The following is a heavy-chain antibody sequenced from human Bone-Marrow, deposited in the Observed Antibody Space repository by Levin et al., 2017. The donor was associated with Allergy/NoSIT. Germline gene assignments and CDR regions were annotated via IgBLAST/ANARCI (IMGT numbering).Heavy chain of an antibody. CDR1: GFTFSSNA. Sequence: LSLTCAASGFTFSSNAMHWVRQAPGQGLEYVSAISSGGRKTYYANSVQGRFTISRDNSENKVYLQMDNLRAEDMAVYYCASSFGDYGGVFDYWGQGTLVTVSS. V-gene: IGHV3-64*01. D-gene: IGHD4-17*01. CDR2: ISSGGRKT. CDR3: ASSFGDYGGVFDY. J-gene: IGHJ4*02.